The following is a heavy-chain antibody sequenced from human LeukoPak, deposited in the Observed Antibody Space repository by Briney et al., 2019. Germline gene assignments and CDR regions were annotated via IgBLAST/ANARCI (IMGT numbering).Heavy chain of an antibody. V-gene: IGHV3-7*01. Sequence: GGSLRLSCAISGFTFSDHFLDWVRQAPGKGLEWVANIKQDGSEKYYVDSVKGRFTISRDNAKNSLYLQMNSLRAEDTAVYYCARVQAPDHPYSSGWWTLHAFDIWGQGTMVTVSS. CDR1: GFTFSDHF. D-gene: IGHD6-19*01. CDR2: IKQDGSEK. CDR3: ARVQAPDHPYSSGWWTLHAFDI. J-gene: IGHJ3*02.